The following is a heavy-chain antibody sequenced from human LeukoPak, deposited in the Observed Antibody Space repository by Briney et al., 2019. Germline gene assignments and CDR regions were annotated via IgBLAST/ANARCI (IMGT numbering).Heavy chain of an antibody. Sequence: GASVKVSCKASGGTFSSYAISWVRQAPGQGLEWMGGIIPIFGTANYAQKFQGRVTITADESTSTAYMELSSLRSEDTAVYYCARDLSGSYQAFDYWGQGTLVTVSS. V-gene: IGHV1-69*13. CDR3: ARDLSGSYQAFDY. D-gene: IGHD1-26*01. CDR1: GGTFSSYA. J-gene: IGHJ4*02. CDR2: IIPIFGTA.